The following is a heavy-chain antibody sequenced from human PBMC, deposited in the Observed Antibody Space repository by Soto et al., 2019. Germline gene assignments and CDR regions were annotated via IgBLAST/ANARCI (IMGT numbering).Heavy chain of an antibody. Sequence: EVQLVESGGGLVQLGGSLRLSWAASGFTVSSNYRGWVRQAPGKGLEWVSVIYSGGSTYYADSVKGRFTISRDNSKNTLYLQMNSLRAEDTAVYYCARARSGGDWVQGTLVTVSS. D-gene: IGHD3-16*01. CDR3: ARARSGGD. CDR2: IYSGGST. CDR1: GFTVSSNY. V-gene: IGHV3-66*01. J-gene: IGHJ4*02.